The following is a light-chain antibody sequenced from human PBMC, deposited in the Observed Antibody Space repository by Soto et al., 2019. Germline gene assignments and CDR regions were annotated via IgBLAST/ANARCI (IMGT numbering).Light chain of an antibody. Sequence: IVMTQSPATLSVSAGERVTFSCRASQSVATYVTWYQQKTGQAPRLLIYDASISATDVPARFSGSGSGTEFTLTISSLQSEDFAVYYGQHYYQWPSFSFGPGTKLEIK. CDR2: DAS. CDR1: QSVATY. J-gene: IGKJ2*01. V-gene: IGKV3-15*01. CDR3: QHYYQWPSFS.